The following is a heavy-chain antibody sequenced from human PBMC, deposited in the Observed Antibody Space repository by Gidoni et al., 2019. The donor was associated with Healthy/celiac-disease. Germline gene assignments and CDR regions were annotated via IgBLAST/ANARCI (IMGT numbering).Heavy chain of an antibody. Sequence: QLQLQESGPGLVKPSETLSLTCTVPGGPITSSSDYWGWVRQPPGKGLEWIGSIYYSGSTSYNPSLKSGVTISVDTSKNQFSLKLSSVTAADTAVYYCARHERYDNWFDPWGQGTLVTVSS. D-gene: IGHD1-1*01. V-gene: IGHV4-39*01. CDR2: IYYSGST. CDR3: ARHERYDNWFDP. CDR1: GGPITSSSDY. J-gene: IGHJ5*02.